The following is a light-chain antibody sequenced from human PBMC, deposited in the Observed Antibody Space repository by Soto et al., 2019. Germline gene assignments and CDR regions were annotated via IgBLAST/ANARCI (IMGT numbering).Light chain of an antibody. Sequence: IQMTQSPSSLSASVGDRVTITCQASQDIAKNLNWYQQKPGKAPKLLIYDASSLQTGVASRFSGSGSATHFTFTISSLQSEDIATYYCQQYDNRLPITFGQGTRLEIK. J-gene: IGKJ5*01. V-gene: IGKV1-33*01. CDR3: QQYDNRLPIT. CDR2: DAS. CDR1: QDIAKN.